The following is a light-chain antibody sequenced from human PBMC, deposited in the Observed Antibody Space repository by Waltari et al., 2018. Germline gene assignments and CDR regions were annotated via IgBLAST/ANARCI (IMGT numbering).Light chain of an antibody. CDR2: EAS. CDR1: QNINTL. J-gene: IGKJ1*01. Sequence: DIQMTQSPSTLSASVGDRVTITCRASQNINTLLAWHQQKPGKAPKLLIYEASTLESGVPSRFSGSGSGTEYTLTISSLQPDDFATYYCLQYNGEPRTFGQGTKVEVK. CDR3: LQYNGEPRT. V-gene: IGKV1-5*03.